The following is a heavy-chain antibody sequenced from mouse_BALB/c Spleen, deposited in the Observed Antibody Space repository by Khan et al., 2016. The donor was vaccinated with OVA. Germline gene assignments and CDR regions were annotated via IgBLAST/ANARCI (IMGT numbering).Heavy chain of an antibody. J-gene: IGHJ3*01. CDR2: ISYDGST. D-gene: IGHD2-2*01. Sequence: EVKLLESGPGLVKPSQSLSLTCSVTGYSITSGYYCNWIRQFPGNKLEWMGYISYDGSTNYNPSLRNRISVTRDTSKNQFFLKLNSVTTEDTATYYCARSLYGYDPAWFAYWGQGTLVTVSA. CDR3: ARSLYGYDPAWFAY. CDR1: GYSITSGYY. V-gene: IGHV3-6*02.